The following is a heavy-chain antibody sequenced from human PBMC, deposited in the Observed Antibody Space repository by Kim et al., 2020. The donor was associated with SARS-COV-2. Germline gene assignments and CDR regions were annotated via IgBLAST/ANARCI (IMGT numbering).Heavy chain of an antibody. V-gene: IGHV3-9*01. CDR1: GFIFSDYE. D-gene: IGHD3-16*01. J-gene: IGHJ3*01. Sequence: GGSLRLSCAASGFIFSDYEMHWVRQGPGKGLEWVSRIRGSRGSICYADSVKGRFTVSRDNAKNSLYLQMNSLRGDDTAVYYCAKAEGDFRYDAF. CDR3: AKAEGDFRYDAF. CDR2: IRGSRGSI.